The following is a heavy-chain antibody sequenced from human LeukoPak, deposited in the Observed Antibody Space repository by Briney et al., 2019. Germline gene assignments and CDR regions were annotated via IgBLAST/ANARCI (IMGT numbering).Heavy chain of an antibody. CDR3: ARDASITMIVVHRRAFDI. Sequence: KPSETLSLTCAVYGGSFSGYYWSWIRQPPGKGLEWIGEINHSGSTNYNPSLKSRVTISVDTSKNQFSLKLSSVTAADTAVYYCARDASITMIVVHRRAFDIWGQGTMVTVSS. D-gene: IGHD3-22*01. J-gene: IGHJ3*02. CDR1: GGSFSGYY. V-gene: IGHV4-34*01. CDR2: INHSGST.